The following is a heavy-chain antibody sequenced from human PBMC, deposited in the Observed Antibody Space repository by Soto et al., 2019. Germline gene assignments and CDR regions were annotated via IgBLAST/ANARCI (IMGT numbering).Heavy chain of an antibody. D-gene: IGHD2-15*01. Sequence: ASVKVSCKASGYTFTSYYIHWVRQAPGQGLEWMGIINPNAGSIGYADSVKGRFTISRDNAKNSLYLQMNSLRAEDTALYYCAKINYCRGGSCFDYGGQGTLVTVSS. V-gene: IGHV1-46*04. CDR2: INPNAGSI. CDR3: AKINYCRGGSCFDY. J-gene: IGHJ4*02. CDR1: GYTFTSYY.